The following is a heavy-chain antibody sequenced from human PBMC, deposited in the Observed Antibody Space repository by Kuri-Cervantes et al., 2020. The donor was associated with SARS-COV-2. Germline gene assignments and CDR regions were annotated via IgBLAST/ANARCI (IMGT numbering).Heavy chain of an antibody. Sequence: GESLKISCAASGFTVNSNYMSWVRQAPGKGLEWVSIIFAGGSSYYADSVKGRFTISRDNSKNTLYLQMNSLRAEDTAVYYCASELYYYDSSGYYLGDYWGQGTLVTVSS. D-gene: IGHD3-22*01. CDR1: GFTVNSNY. J-gene: IGHJ4*02. CDR2: IFAGGSS. CDR3: ASELYYYDSSGYYLGDY. V-gene: IGHV3-66*01.